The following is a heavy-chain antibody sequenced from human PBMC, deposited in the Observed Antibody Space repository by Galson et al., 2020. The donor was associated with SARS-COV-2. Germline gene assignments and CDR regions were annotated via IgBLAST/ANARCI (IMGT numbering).Heavy chain of an antibody. CDR2: IYYGGST. V-gene: IGHV4-30-4*08. J-gene: IGHJ4*02. CDR3: AREKSEGYYGSGNSLGYFDS. CDR1: DGSISSGNSY. Sequence: SQTLSLTCSVSDGSISSGNSYWSWIRQSPGKGLEWIGYIYYGGSTYFNPSLRGRVTILLNTSKNQFYLRLSSVTAADTAVYYCAREKSEGYYGSGNSLGYFDSWGQGTLVTVSS. D-gene: IGHD3-10*01.